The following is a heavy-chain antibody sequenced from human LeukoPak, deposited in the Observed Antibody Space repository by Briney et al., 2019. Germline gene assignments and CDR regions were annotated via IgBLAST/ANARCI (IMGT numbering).Heavy chain of an antibody. CDR2: IWSDGTEK. V-gene: IGHV3-33*08. CDR1: GFTYNHYG. Sequence: GGSLRLSCTASGFTYNHYGMHWVRRAPGKGLEWVAVIWSDGTEKYYADAVKGRFIVSRDDSSNTLYLQMNSLRGEDTAVYYCARDAQRGFDYSNSLEYWGQGTLVTVSS. D-gene: IGHD4-11*01. CDR3: ARDAQRGFDYSNSLEY. J-gene: IGHJ4*02.